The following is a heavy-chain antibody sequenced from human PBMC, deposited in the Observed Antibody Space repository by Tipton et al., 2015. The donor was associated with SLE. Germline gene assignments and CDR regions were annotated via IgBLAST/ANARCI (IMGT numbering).Heavy chain of an antibody. CDR2: INHSGRT. V-gene: IGHV4-34*01. CDR1: GGSFSGYY. CDR3: ARGYKELSRQWLATVYMYV. J-gene: IGHJ6*03. D-gene: IGHD6-19*01. Sequence: TLSLTCAVYGGSFSGYYWSWIRQPPGKGLEWIGEINHSGRTNYNPSLKSRVTISGDTSKNQFSLRLSSVTAADTAVYYCARGYKELSRQWLATVYMYVWGKGTTVTVS.